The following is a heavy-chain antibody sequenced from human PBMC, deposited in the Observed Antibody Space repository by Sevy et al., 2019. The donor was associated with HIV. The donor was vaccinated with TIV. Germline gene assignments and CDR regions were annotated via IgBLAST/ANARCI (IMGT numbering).Heavy chain of an antibody. V-gene: IGHV3-30-3*01. CDR1: GFTFSSHA. Sequence: GGFLRLSCAASGFTFSSHAMHWVRQAPGKGLEWMAAISYDGSSKYYADSVKGRYTISRDDSKNTPYLQMSSLRAGDTAVYYCARDGGYSVNFLPSGYWGQGILVTVSS. J-gene: IGHJ4*02. CDR3: ARDGGYSVNFLPSGY. CDR2: ISYDGSSK. D-gene: IGHD3-10*02.